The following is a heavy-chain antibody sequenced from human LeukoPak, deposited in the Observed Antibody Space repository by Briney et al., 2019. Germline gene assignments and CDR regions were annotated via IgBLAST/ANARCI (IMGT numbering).Heavy chain of an antibody. D-gene: IGHD4-17*01. CDR1: GYTFTSYG. CDR2: ISAYNGNT. V-gene: IGHV1-18*01. J-gene: IGHJ5*02. CDR3: ARTQSRRWTHGYGDSRNWFDP. Sequence: ASVNVSCKASGYTFTSYGISWVRQAPGQGLEWMGWISAYNGNTNYAQKLQGRVTMTTDTSTSTAYMELRSLRSDDTAVYYCARTQSRRWTHGYGDSRNWFDPWGQGTLVTVSS.